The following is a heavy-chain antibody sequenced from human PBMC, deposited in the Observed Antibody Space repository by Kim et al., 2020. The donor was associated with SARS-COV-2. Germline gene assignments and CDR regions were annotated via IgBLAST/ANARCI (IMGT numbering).Heavy chain of an antibody. D-gene: IGHD2-8*01. J-gene: IGHJ6*02. CDR3: ARGAELGYCTNGVCHYDYYYGMDV. CDR2: ISSNGGST. CDR1: GFTFSSYA. Sequence: GGSLRLSCAASGFTFSSYAMHWVRQAPGKGLEYVSAISSNGGSTYYANSVKGRFTISRDNSKNTLYLQMGSLRAEDMAVYYCARGAELGYCTNGVCHYDYYYGMDVWGQGTTVTVSS. V-gene: IGHV3-64*01.